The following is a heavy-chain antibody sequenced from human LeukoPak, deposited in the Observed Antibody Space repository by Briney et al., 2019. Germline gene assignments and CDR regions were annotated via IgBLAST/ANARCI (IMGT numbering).Heavy chain of an antibody. Sequence: ASETLSLTCSISGGSFTTHFWSWVRQPAGKGLEWIGRIYPSGNTNYNPSLKSRLNLSVDTSKTQFSLRLSSVTAADTAVYYCAREDSGSYYNYYYFYMDVWGKGTTVTTSS. V-gene: IGHV4-4*07. CDR2: IYPSGNT. CDR3: AREDSGSYYNYYYFYMDV. J-gene: IGHJ6*03. CDR1: GGSFTTHF. D-gene: IGHD3-10*01.